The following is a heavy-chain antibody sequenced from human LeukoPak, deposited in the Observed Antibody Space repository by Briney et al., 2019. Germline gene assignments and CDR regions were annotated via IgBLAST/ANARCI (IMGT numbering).Heavy chain of an antibody. CDR1: GYSFTSDW. Sequence: PGESLKISCKGSGYSFTSDWSGWVRQMPGKGREWMRTTYPGASATSYSPCFPGQVTISADKSIRHAYLQWSSLKASDTAMYYCARLRFGELYDYWGQGTLVTVSS. D-gene: IGHD3-10*01. CDR2: TYPGASAT. J-gene: IGHJ4*02. V-gene: IGHV5-51*01. CDR3: ARLRFGELYDY.